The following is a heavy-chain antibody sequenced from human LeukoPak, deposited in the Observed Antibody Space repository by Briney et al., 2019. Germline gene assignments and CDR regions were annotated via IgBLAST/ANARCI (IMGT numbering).Heavy chain of an antibody. CDR1: GGSFSGYY. Sequence: SETLSVTCAVYGGSFSGYYWSWIRQPRGKGLEWIGEINHSGSTNYNPSLKSRVTISVDTSKNQFFLKLSSVTAADTAVYYCARGSGIYDFWSGYYNWFDPWGQGTLVTVSS. J-gene: IGHJ5*02. CDR2: INHSGST. CDR3: ARGSGIYDFWSGYYNWFDP. D-gene: IGHD3-3*01. V-gene: IGHV4-34*01.